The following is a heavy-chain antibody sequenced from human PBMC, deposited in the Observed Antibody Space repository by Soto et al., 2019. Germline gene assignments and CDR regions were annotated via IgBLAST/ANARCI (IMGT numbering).Heavy chain of an antibody. CDR3: AKVRSNYYYYYAMDV. D-gene: IGHD4-4*01. J-gene: IGHJ6*02. CDR1: DSTFDNYA. Sequence: EVQLLESGGGLVQPGGSLRISCAASDSTFDNYAMNWVRQAPGKGLKWVSAITSSGGTTYYTDSVKGRFTISRDNSKNTLFLQMNNLRAEDTAVYYCAKVRSNYYYYYAMDVWGQGTTVTVSS. V-gene: IGHV3-23*01. CDR2: ITSSGGTT.